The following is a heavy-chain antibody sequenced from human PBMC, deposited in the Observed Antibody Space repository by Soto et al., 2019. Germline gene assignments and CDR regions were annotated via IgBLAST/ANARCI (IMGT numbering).Heavy chain of an antibody. CDR1: GGSINKFY. CDR2: VYATGTT. V-gene: IGHV4-4*07. J-gene: IGHJ5*01. CDR3: VRDGSKTLRDWCDS. Sequence: QVHLQESGPGLVKPSETLSLSCSVSGGSINKFYWSWIRKTAGKGLEWMGRVYATGTTDYNPSLRGRVAMSVDIWRKTFSLRLTSVTAADTGVYYCVRDGSKTLRDWCDSWGQAKLVTVSS.